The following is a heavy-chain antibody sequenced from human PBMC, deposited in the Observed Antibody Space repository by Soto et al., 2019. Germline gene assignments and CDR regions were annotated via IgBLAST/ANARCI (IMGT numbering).Heavy chain of an antibody. D-gene: IGHD3-22*01. CDR2: IYHSGST. CDR1: GGSISSSDW. Sequence: SETLSLTCAVSGGSISSSDWWSWVRQPPGKGLEWIGEIYHSGSTNYNPSLKSRVTISVDKSKNQFSLKLSSVTAADTAVFYWARKRYYDRRGYPYFFNNGVKGTGAPFSS. J-gene: IGHJ4*02. V-gene: IGHV4-4*02. CDR3: ARKRYYDRRGYPYFFNN.